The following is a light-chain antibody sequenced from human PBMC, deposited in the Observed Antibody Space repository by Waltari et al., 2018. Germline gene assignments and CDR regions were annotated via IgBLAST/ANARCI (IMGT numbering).Light chain of an antibody. CDR2: FAS. J-gene: IGKJ4*01. CDR1: QGISSF. CDR3: QQYNSAPLT. V-gene: IGKV1-16*01. Sequence: DIQMTQSPSSLSASVGDTVTITCRASQGISSFLAWYQQKPGKAPRPLIYFASNLESGVPSRFSCSGSGTEFTLTISSLQPEDFGTYYCQQYNSAPLTFGGGTKVEIK.